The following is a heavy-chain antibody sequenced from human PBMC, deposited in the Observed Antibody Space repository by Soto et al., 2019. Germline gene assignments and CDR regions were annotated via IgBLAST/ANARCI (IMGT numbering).Heavy chain of an antibody. CDR3: ARDKIRATVTTLWFDP. J-gene: IGHJ5*02. D-gene: IGHD4-4*01. V-gene: IGHV3-7*05. CDR1: GFTFTTYW. CDR2: IRPDGSEK. Sequence: GGSLRLSCAASGFTFTTYWMSWVRQAPGKGLEWVANIRPDGSEKWYVDSVKGRFTISRDNAKKSLYLQMNSLRAEDTAVYYCARDKIRATVTTLWFDPWGQGTLVTVSS.